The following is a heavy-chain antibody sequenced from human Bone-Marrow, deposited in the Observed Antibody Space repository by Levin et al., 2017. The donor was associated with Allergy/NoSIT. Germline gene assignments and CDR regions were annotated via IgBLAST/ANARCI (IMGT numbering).Heavy chain of an antibody. V-gene: IGHV3-15*01. CDR2: IKSESDGEKT. Sequence: PGGSLRLSCAASGFTFSNAWMSWVRQAPGKGLEWVGRIKSESDGEKTDYAAPVKGRFTISRDDSKNMLYLQMNSLKTEDTAVYYCSGPTSGYSYGVFDYWGQGTLVTVSS. CDR3: SGPTSGYSYGVFDY. J-gene: IGHJ4*02. CDR1: GFTFSNAW. D-gene: IGHD5-18*01.